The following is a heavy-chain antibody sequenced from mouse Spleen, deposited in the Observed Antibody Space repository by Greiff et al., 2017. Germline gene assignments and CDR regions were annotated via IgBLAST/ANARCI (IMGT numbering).Heavy chain of an antibody. CDR1: GYTFTDYE. J-gene: IGHJ3*01. CDR3: TRRGDGNWFAY. D-gene: IGHD2-1*01. CDR2: IDPETGGT. Sequence: QVHVKQSGAELVRPGASVTLSCKASGYTFTDYEMHWVKQTPVHGLEWIGAIDPETGGTAYNQKFKGKAILTADKSSSTAYMELRSLTSEDSAVYYCTRRGDGNWFAYWGQGTLVTVSA. V-gene: IGHV1-15*01.